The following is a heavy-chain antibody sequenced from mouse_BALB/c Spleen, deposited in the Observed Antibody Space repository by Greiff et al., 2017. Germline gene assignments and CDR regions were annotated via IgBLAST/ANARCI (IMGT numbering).Heavy chain of an antibody. Sequence: VKLMESAAELARPGASVKMSCKASGYTFTSYTMHWVKQRPGQGLEWIGYINPSSGYTEYNQKFKDKTTLTADKSSSTAYMQLSSLTSEDSAVYYCARGATARAPWFAYWGQGTLVTVSA. CDR3: ARGATARAPWFAY. CDR2: INPSSGYT. V-gene: IGHV1-4*02. J-gene: IGHJ3*01. D-gene: IGHD3-2*01. CDR1: GYTFTSYT.